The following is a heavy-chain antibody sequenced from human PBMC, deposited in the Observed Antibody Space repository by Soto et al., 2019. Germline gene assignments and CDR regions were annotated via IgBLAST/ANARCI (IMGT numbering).Heavy chain of an antibody. CDR1: GGSFTTYY. Sequence: QVQLQESGPGLVKPSETLSLTCTVSGGSFTTYYWNWIRQPAGKRLEWIGRLYTSGNTKYNPSLKSRLTMSLDTSKRQFSLKLSSVTAAATAIYYCARETVLGTDNWFDPWGQGILVTVSS. D-gene: IGHD6-19*01. CDR3: ARETVLGTDNWFDP. CDR2: LYTSGNT. J-gene: IGHJ5*02. V-gene: IGHV4-4*07.